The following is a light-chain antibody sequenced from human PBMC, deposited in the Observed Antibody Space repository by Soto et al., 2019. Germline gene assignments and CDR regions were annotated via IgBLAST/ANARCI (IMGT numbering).Light chain of an antibody. CDR3: QQYSTWPIT. Sequence: ERVMTQSPATLSVSPGERATLSCRASQSVSDKLAWYQQKPGQAPRLLIHSGSARAAGVPARFSGSRSGTDFSLSISSLQSEDFAIYFCQQYSTWPITFGQGTRLEIK. J-gene: IGKJ5*01. V-gene: IGKV3-15*01. CDR1: QSVSDK. CDR2: SGS.